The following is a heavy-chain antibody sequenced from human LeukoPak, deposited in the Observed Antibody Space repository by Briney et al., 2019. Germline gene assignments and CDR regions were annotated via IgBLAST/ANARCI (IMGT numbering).Heavy chain of an antibody. D-gene: IGHD4-17*01. J-gene: IGHJ4*02. V-gene: IGHV3-21*04. CDR2: ISSSSSYI. CDR1: GFTFSSYS. CDR3: ARGSAVTSFEGRH. Sequence: GGSLRLSCAASGFTFSSYSMNWVRQAPGKGLEWVSSISSSSSYIYYADSVKGRFTISRDNAKNTLYLQMNSLRPEDTALYYCARGSAVTSFEGRHWGQGTLVTVSS.